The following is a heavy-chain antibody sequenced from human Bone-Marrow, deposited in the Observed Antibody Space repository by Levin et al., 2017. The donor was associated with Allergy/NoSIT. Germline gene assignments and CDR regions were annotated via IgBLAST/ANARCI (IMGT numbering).Heavy chain of an antibody. V-gene: IGHV1-24*01. CDR3: AIRPRGWELDLYFDL. Sequence: GESLKISCKVSGHTLTESSIHWVRQAPGKGLEWMGGFDPKEGETIYAQKFQGRVTMTADTSTDTAYMELSSLTSEDTAVFLCAIRPRGWELDLYFDLWGRGTLVTVSS. D-gene: IGHD1-26*01. CDR2: FDPKEGET. J-gene: IGHJ2*01. CDR1: GHTLTESS.